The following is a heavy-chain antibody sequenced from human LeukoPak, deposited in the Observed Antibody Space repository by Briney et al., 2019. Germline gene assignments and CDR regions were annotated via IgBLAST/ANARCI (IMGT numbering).Heavy chain of an antibody. Sequence: GGSLRLSCAASGFTFSSYEMNWVRQAPGKGLEWVSYMSSGGSTIYYADSVKGRFTISRDNAKNSLYLQMNSLRAEDTAVYYCARGPRVYFDYWGQGTLVTISS. CDR1: GFTFSSYE. V-gene: IGHV3-48*03. CDR2: MSSGGSTI. CDR3: ARGPRVYFDY. J-gene: IGHJ4*02.